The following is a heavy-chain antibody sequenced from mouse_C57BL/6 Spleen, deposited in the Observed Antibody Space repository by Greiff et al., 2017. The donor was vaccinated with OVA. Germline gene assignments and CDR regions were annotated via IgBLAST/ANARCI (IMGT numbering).Heavy chain of an antibody. J-gene: IGHJ2*01. Sequence: VQLKESGGGLVKPGGSLKLSCAASGFTFSDYGMHWVRQAPEKGLEWVAYISSGSSTIYYADTVKGRFTISRDNAKNTLFLQMTSLRSEDTAMYYCAGDYYGSVDYWGQGTTLTVSS. CDR2: ISSGSSTI. V-gene: IGHV5-17*01. D-gene: IGHD1-1*01. CDR1: GFTFSDYG. CDR3: AGDYYGSVDY.